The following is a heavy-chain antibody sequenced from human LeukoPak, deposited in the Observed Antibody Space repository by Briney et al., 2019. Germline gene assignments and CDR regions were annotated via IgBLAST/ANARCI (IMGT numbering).Heavy chain of an antibody. V-gene: IGHV4-59*01. Sequence: SETLSLTCTVSGGSISSYYWSWIRQPPGKGLEWIGYIYYSGSTNYNPSLKSRVTISVDTSKNQFSLKLSSVTAADTAVYYCARGGPSGSYFSFHYYYYYMDVWGKGTTVTISS. CDR2: IYYSGST. CDR3: ARGGPSGSYFSFHYYYYYMDV. CDR1: GGSISSYY. D-gene: IGHD1-26*01. J-gene: IGHJ6*03.